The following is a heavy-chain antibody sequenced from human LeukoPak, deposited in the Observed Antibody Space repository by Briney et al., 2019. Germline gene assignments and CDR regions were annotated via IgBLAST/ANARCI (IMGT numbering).Heavy chain of an antibody. J-gene: IGHJ4*02. D-gene: IGHD3-10*01. V-gene: IGHV4-38-2*02. CDR2: IYHSGST. CDR1: GYSISSGYY. CDR3: ARDGTAYYYGSGSYYSPPDY. Sequence: PSETLSLTCTVSGYSISSGYYWGWIRQPPGKGLEWIGSIYHSGSTYYNPSLKSRVTISVETSKNQFSRKLSSVTAADTAVYYCARDGTAYYYGSGSYYSPPDYWGQGTLVTVSS.